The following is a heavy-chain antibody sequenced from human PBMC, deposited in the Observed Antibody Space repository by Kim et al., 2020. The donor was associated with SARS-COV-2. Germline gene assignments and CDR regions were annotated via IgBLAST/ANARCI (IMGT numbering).Heavy chain of an antibody. CDR3: AKQTSTGPFDP. Sequence: GGSLRLSCAASGFTFDDYAMHWVRQAPGKGLEWVSGISWNSGSIGYADSVKGRFTISRDNAKNSLYLQMNSLRAEDTALYYCAKQTSTGPFDPWGQGTLVTVSA. CDR2: ISWNSGSI. V-gene: IGHV3-9*01. CDR1: GFTFDDYA. J-gene: IGHJ5*02.